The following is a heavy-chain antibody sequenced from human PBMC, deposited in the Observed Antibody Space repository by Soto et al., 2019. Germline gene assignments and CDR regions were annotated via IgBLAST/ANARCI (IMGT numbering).Heavy chain of an antibody. CDR2: IKQDGSEK. Sequence: GGSLRLSCAASGFTFSSYWMSWVRQAPGKGLEWVANIKQDGSEKYYVDSVKGRFTISRDNAKNSLYLQMNSLRAEDTAVYYCARVKYYDFWSGYLVGDAFDIWGQGTMVTVSS. V-gene: IGHV3-7*04. CDR3: ARVKYYDFWSGYLVGDAFDI. CDR1: GFTFSSYW. D-gene: IGHD3-3*01. J-gene: IGHJ3*02.